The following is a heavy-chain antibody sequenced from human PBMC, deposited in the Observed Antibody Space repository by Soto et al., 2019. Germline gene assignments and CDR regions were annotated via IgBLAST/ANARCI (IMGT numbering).Heavy chain of an antibody. CDR2: ISYDGNHI. J-gene: IGHJ4*02. D-gene: IGHD3-16*01. CDR1: GFPFSSYD. CDR3: ARDWVSRRYFDY. V-gene: IGHV3-30-3*01. Sequence: QVQLVESGGGVVQPGRSLRHSCAASGFPFSSYDMHWVRQAPGKGLEWVALISYDGNHIFYADSVKGRFTISRDNSKNMLYLQMNSLRAEDTAVYYCARDWVSRRYFDYWGQGTLVTVSS.